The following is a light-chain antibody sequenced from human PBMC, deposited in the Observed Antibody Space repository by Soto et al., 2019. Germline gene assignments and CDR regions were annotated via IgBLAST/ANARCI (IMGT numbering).Light chain of an antibody. J-gene: IGLJ2*01. CDR3: SSYSSSTTHVV. Sequence: QSALTQPASVSGSPGRSVTISCTGTSSDVGDFNYVSWYQHLPGRAPKLITYDVTNRPSGISYRFSASKSGRTASLTISGLQAEDEAYYYCSSYSSSTTHVVFGGGTKLTVL. V-gene: IGLV2-14*03. CDR2: DVT. CDR1: SSDVGDFNY.